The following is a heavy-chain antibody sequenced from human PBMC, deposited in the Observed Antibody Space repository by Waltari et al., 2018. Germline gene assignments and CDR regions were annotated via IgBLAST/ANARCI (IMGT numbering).Heavy chain of an antibody. CDR2: LDPEDEET. Sequence: QVQLVQSGAEVRKPGASVKVSCKVSGYSLSELSMHWVRQAPGKGLEWVGGLDPEDEETVYGQKFQGRVTMTEETSTDTAYMELSSLRSDDTAVYYCTTDIMLRVFSNVWGQGTTVTVSS. D-gene: IGHD3-10*01. J-gene: IGHJ6*02. CDR1: GYSLSELS. V-gene: IGHV1-24*01. CDR3: TTDIMLRVFSNV.